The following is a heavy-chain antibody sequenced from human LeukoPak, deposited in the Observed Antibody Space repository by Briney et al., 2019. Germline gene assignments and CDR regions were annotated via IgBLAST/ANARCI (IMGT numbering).Heavy chain of an antibody. Sequence: GGSLRLSCAASGFTFSSYWMSWVRQVPGKGLEWVANIKQDGSEKYYVDSVKGRFTISRDNAKNSLYLQMNSLRAEDTAVYYCARVGSRVEIDYWGQGTLVTVSS. CDR1: GFTFSSYW. D-gene: IGHD2-15*01. CDR3: ARVGSRVEIDY. V-gene: IGHV3-7*01. J-gene: IGHJ4*02. CDR2: IKQDGSEK.